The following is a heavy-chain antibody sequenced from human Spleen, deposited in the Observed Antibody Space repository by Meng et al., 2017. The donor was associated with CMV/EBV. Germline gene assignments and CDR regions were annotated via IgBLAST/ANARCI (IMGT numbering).Heavy chain of an antibody. D-gene: IGHD3-10*01. J-gene: IGHJ4*02. CDR3: AKGQSYYYGSGSYDY. Sequence: ASVKVSCKASGYTFTSYGISWVRQATGQGLEWMGWMNPNSGNTGYAQKFQGRVTMTRNTSISTAYMELSSLTSEDTAVYYCAKGQSYYYGSGSYDYWGQGTLVTVSS. CDR1: GYTFTSYG. V-gene: IGHV1-8*02. CDR2: MNPNSGNT.